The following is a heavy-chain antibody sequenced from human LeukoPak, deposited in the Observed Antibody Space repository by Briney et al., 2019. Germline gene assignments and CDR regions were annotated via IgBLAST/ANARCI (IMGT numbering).Heavy chain of an antibody. CDR3: AKDIVRLAVAADPFDY. D-gene: IGHD6-19*01. Sequence: GSLRLSCAASGFTFSSYGMHWVRQAPGKGLAWVAVISYDGSNKYYADSVKGRFTISRDNSKNTLYLQMNSLRAEDTAVYYCAKDIVRLAVAADPFDYWGQGTLVTVSS. CDR1: GFTFSSYG. V-gene: IGHV3-30*18. J-gene: IGHJ4*02. CDR2: ISYDGSNK.